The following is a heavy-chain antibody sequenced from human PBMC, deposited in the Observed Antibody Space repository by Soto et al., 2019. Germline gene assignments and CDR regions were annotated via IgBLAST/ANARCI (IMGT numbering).Heavy chain of an antibody. J-gene: IGHJ4*02. CDR2: ISWNSGSI. Sequence: EVQLVESGGGLVQPGRSLRLSCAASGFTFDDYAMHWVRQAPGKGLEWVSGISWNSGSIGYADSVKGRFTISRDNAKNSLYLQMNSLRADDTALYYCAKDSKDDILPGYLLVWGQGTLVTVSS. V-gene: IGHV3-9*01. D-gene: IGHD3-9*01. CDR1: GFTFDDYA. CDR3: AKDSKDDILPGYLLV.